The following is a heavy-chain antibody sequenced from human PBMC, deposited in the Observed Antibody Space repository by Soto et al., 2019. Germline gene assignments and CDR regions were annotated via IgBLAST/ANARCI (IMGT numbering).Heavy chain of an antibody. D-gene: IGHD4-17*01. CDR3: AHAGDYDLLTFDH. Sequence: QITLKESGPTLVSPAQTLPLTCDFSGFSLSTYDMGVAWIRQPPGKALEWLALIYWDDDKRYSPSLKDRLAISKDTSSNQVVLTSTNVDPGDTATYFCAHAGDYDLLTFDHWGPGTLVTVSS. J-gene: IGHJ4*02. CDR1: GFSLSTYDMG. V-gene: IGHV2-5*02. CDR2: IYWDDDK.